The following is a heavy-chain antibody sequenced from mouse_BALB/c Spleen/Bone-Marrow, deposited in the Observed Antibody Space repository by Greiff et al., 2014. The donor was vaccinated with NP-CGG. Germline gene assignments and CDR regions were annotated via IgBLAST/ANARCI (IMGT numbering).Heavy chain of an antibody. J-gene: IGHJ2*01. CDR1: GFNIKDTY. Sequence: VQLQQSGAELVKPGASVELSCTASGFNIKDTYMHWVKQRPEQGLEWIGRIDPANGNTKYDPKFQGKATITADTSSNTAYLQLSSLTSEDTAVYYCARYYYGSSYFDYWGPGTTLTVSS. CDR3: ARYYYGSSYFDY. V-gene: IGHV14-3*02. CDR2: IDPANGNT. D-gene: IGHD1-1*01.